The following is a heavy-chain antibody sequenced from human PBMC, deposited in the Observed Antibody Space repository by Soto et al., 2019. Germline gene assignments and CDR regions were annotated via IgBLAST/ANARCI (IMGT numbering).Heavy chain of an antibody. Sequence: QVQLVESGGGLVQPGRSLRLSCAASGFTFSSYAMHWVRQAPGKGLEWVAVISYDGSNKYYADSVKGRFTISRDNSKNTLYLQMNSLRAEDTAVYYCARESYYYDSSGYLRTSWFDPWGQGTLVTVSS. V-gene: IGHV3-30-3*01. D-gene: IGHD3-22*01. CDR2: ISYDGSNK. CDR3: ARESYYYDSSGYLRTSWFDP. CDR1: GFTFSSYA. J-gene: IGHJ5*02.